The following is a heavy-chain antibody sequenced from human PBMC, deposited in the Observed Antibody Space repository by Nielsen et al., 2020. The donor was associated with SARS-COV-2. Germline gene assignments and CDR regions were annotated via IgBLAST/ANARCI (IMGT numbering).Heavy chain of an antibody. CDR2: FNPSSGGT. V-gene: IGHV1-2*02. Sequence: ASVKVSCKASGYTFTGYYIHWVRQAPGQGLEWMGWFNPSSGGTKYAQKFQGRVTTTRDMSVNTAYMELSGLTSDDTAVYYCARGAQQWLADYWGQGTLVTVSS. D-gene: IGHD6-19*01. J-gene: IGHJ4*02. CDR3: ARGAQQWLADY. CDR1: GYTFTGYY.